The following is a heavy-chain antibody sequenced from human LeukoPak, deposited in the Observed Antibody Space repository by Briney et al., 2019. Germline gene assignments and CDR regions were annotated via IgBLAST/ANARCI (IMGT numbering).Heavy chain of an antibody. Sequence: SETLSLTCTVSGGSISSSSYCWGWIRQPPGKGLEWIGSIYYSGSTYYNPSLKSRVTISVDTSKNQFSLKLSSVTAADTAVYYCAGTIQLWFSDAFDIWGQGTMVTVSS. CDR1: GGSISSSSYC. V-gene: IGHV4-39*07. J-gene: IGHJ3*02. CDR2: IYYSGST. CDR3: AGTIQLWFSDAFDI. D-gene: IGHD5-18*01.